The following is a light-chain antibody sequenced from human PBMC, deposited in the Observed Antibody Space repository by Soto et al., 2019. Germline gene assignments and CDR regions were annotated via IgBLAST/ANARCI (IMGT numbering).Light chain of an antibody. Sequence: EIVLTQSPGTLSLSPGERATLSCRADRSVSDTLLTWYQQKPGQAPRLLIFGTSNRAPGIPDRFSGSGSGTGFTLTISRLEPDDFAVYYCQHYGDSSWTFGQGTKVEI. CDR2: GTS. CDR1: RSVSDTL. J-gene: IGKJ1*01. CDR3: QHYGDSSWT. V-gene: IGKV3-20*01.